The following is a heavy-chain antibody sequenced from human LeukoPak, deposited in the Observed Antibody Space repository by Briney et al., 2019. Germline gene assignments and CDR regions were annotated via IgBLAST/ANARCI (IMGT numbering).Heavy chain of an antibody. D-gene: IGHD1-26*01. Sequence: SVKVSCKASGGTLSSYAISWVRQAPGQGLEWMGGIIPIFGTANYAQKFQGRVTITADESTSTAYMELSSLRSEDTAVYYCARTPTRVGATDGYYYYYGMDVWGQGTTVTVSS. CDR2: IIPIFGTA. CDR3: ARTPTRVGATDGYYYYYGMDV. CDR1: GGTLSSYA. J-gene: IGHJ6*02. V-gene: IGHV1-69*01.